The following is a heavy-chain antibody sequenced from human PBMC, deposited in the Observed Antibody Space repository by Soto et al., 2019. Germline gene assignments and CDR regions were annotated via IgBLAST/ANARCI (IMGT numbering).Heavy chain of an antibody. V-gene: IGHV1-69*06. CDR1: GGTFSSYA. J-gene: IGHJ4*02. Sequence: GASVKVSCKASGGTFSSYASSWVRQAPGQGLEWMGGIIPIFGTANYAQKFQGRVTITADKSTSTAYMELSSLRSEDTAVYYCARVASSTANFDYWGQGTLVTVSS. D-gene: IGHD6-13*01. CDR3: ARVASSTANFDY. CDR2: IIPIFGTA.